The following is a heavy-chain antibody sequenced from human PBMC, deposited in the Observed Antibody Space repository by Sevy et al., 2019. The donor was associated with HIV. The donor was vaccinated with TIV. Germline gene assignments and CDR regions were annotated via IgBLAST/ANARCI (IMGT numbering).Heavy chain of an antibody. CDR3: XXXXXXGTYSGNY. D-gene: IGHD1-26*01. CDR1: GFTLSSYW. Sequence: GGSLRLSCAASGFTLSSYWMTWVRQAPGKGLEWVANIDQDGSTKDYVDSVKGRFTISRDNAKNSLYLQMDSLRVEDXXXXXXXXXXXXGTYSGNYWGQGTLVTVSS. V-gene: IGHV3-7*01. J-gene: IGHJ4*02. CDR2: IDQDGSTK.